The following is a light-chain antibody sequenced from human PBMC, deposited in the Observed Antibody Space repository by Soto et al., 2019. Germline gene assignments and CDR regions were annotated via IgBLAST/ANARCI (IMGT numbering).Light chain of an antibody. CDR1: ESVSSY. J-gene: IGKJ5*01. CDR2: GSS. CDR3: KNFKRFPIT. V-gene: IGKV1-39*01. Sequence: DIQMTQSPSSLSASVGDRVTLTCRASESVSSYLDWYQQKPGQAPKLLIYGSSPLHTGVPSRFCGSGSGTEFTLTISRLQPEEFATYYCKNFKRFPITFGQGTRLEIK.